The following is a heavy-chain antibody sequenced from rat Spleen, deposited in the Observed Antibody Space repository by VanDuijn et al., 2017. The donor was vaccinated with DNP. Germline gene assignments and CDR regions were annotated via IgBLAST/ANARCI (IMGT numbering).Heavy chain of an antibody. Sequence: EVQLQESGPGLVKPSQSLSLTCSVTGYSITSSYRWNWIRKFPGNKMECVGHISYSGSPTYNPSLKSRISITRDTSKNQFYLHVHSVTTDDTATYYCARWPGYNPPYSLDAWGQGTSVTVSS. CDR1: GYSITSSY. V-gene: IGHV3-1*01. D-gene: IGHD1-4*01. CDR2: ISYSGSP. CDR3: ARWPGYNPPYSLDA. J-gene: IGHJ4*01.